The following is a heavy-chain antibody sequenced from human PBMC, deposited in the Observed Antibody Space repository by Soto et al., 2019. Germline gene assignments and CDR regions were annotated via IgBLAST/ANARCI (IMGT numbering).Heavy chain of an antibody. V-gene: IGHV1-69*13. D-gene: IGHD3-22*01. J-gene: IGHJ4*02. CDR2: IIPIFGTA. CDR3: ARADYYDSSGYPHYFDY. Sequence: SVKVPGKASGGTFSSYAISWVRQAPGQGLEWMGGIIPIFGTANYAQKFQGRVTITADESTGTAYMELSSLRSEDTAVYYCARADYYDSSGYPHYFDYWGQGTLVTVS. CDR1: GGTFSSYA.